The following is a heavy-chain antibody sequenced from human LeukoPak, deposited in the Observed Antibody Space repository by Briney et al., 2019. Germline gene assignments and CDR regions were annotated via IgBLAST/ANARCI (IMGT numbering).Heavy chain of an antibody. CDR2: INPNSGDS. D-gene: IGHD3-10*01. CDR1: GCRFSGNY. Sequence: ASVKVSCKASGCRFSGNYIHWVRQAPGQGLEWMGWINPNSGDSNSDQKFQGRVTMTSDTSTSTAYMVLSRVTSDDTAVYFCARDVGPAQGGGFDPWGQGTLVTVSS. V-gene: IGHV1-2*02. J-gene: IGHJ5*02. CDR3: ARDVGPAQGGGFDP.